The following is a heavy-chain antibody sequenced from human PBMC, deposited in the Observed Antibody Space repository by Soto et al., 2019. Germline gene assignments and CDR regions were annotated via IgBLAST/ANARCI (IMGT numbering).Heavy chain of an antibody. CDR2: IDTGGTTI. V-gene: IGHV3-48*03. Sequence: GGSLRLSCAASGFTFSSYEMNWVRQAPGKGLEWVSYIDTGGTTIYYADSVKGRFTISRDDAKKSLYLQMNSLRAEDTAIYYCARDQGWGYYFDYWGLGTLVTV. D-gene: IGHD1-26*01. J-gene: IGHJ4*02. CDR1: GFTFSSYE. CDR3: ARDQGWGYYFDY.